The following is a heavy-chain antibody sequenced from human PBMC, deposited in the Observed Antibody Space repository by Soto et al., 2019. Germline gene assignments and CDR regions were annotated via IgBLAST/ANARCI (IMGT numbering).Heavy chain of an antibody. CDR1: GFTADDYA. CDR2: ISLNSDTI. Sequence: DVQLVESGGALVQPGRSLRLSCVASGFTADDYAMHWVRQAPGKGLEWVSGISLNSDTIDYADSVKGRFTISRDNAKNSLFLQINSLRPEDTALYYCAKDMKWGGMTTIHYFDSWGQGTLVTVSS. D-gene: IGHD4-17*01. CDR3: AKDMKWGGMTTIHYFDS. V-gene: IGHV3-9*02. J-gene: IGHJ4*02.